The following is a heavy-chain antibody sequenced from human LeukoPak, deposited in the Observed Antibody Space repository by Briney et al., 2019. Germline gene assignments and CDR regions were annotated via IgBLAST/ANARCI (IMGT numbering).Heavy chain of an antibody. CDR3: TTATEDFWSGSLYYFDY. CDR2: IKSKTDGGTT. V-gene: IGHV3-15*01. J-gene: IGHJ4*02. D-gene: IGHD3-3*01. Sequence: GRSLRLSYAASVFTFSNAWMNWVRQAPGKGLEWVGRIKSKTDGGTTDYAAPVKGRFTISRDDSKNTLYLQMNSLKSEDTAVYYCTTATEDFWSGSLYYFDYWGQGTLVTVSS. CDR1: VFTFSNAW.